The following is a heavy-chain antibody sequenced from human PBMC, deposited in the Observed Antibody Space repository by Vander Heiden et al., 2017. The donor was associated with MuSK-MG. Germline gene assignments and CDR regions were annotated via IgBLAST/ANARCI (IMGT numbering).Heavy chain of an antibody. CDR2: IYYSGST. V-gene: IGHV4-31*03. CDR3: ARRPRVYDILTGYYPGTYDY. Sequence: QVQLQESGPGLVKPSPTLSLTCTVSGGSISSGGYYWGWIRQHPGKGLEWIGYIYYSGSTYYNPSLKSRVTISVDTSKNQFSLKLSSVTAADTAVYYCARRPRVYDILTGYYPGTYDYWGQGTLVTVSS. J-gene: IGHJ4*02. CDR1: GGSISSGGYY. D-gene: IGHD3-9*01.